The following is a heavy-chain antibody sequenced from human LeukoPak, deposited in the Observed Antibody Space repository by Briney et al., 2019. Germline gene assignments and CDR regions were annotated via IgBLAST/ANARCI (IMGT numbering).Heavy chain of an antibody. V-gene: IGHV3-30*02. J-gene: IGHJ4*02. Sequence: GGSLRLSCAASGFTFSSHGMHWVRQGPGKGLEWVAFIRNDGSHKYYADSVKGRFTISRDNSKNTLYLQMNSLRADDTAVYYCAKAGGSSWDPFDYWGQGTLVTVSS. D-gene: IGHD6-13*01. CDR3: AKAGGSSWDPFDY. CDR1: GFTFSSHG. CDR2: IRNDGSHK.